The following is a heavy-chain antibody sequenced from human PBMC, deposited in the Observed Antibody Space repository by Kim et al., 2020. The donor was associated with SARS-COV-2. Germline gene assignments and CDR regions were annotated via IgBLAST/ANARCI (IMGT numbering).Heavy chain of an antibody. D-gene: IGHD3-16*01. Sequence: SETLSLTCAVSGGFISSSNWWSWVRQPPGKGLEWIGEIYHSGSTNYNPSLKSRVTISVDKSKNQFSLKLSSVTAADTAVYYCARASYDYIWGSYYTKTDYWGQGTLVTVSS. CDR3: ARASYDYIWGSYYTKTDY. CDR1: GGFISSSNW. CDR2: IYHSGST. J-gene: IGHJ4*02. V-gene: IGHV4-4*02.